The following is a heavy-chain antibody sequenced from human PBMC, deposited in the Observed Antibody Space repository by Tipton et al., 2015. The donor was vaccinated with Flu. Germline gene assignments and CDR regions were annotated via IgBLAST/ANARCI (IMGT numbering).Heavy chain of an antibody. Sequence: TLSLTCGVSGDSIRSSNYYWGWIRQPPGKGLERIGNTFHSGNTYLTPSLKSRVTISIDTSKNQFSLKLSSVTAADTAVYYCARRDYSNYVSEPKNWFDPWGQAALVTVSS. J-gene: IGHJ5*02. CDR2: TFHSGNT. D-gene: IGHD4-11*01. CDR1: GDSIRSSNYY. CDR3: ARRDYSNYVSEPKNWFDP. V-gene: IGHV4-39*07.